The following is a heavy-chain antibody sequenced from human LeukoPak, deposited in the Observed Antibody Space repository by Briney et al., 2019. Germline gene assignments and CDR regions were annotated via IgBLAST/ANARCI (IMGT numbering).Heavy chain of an antibody. Sequence: GGSLRLSCAASGFTFSSYSMNWVRQAPGKGLEWVSSISSSSYIYYADSVKGRFTISRDNAKNSLYLQMNSLRAEDTAVYYCARGLTGTTYPFDYWGQGTLVTVSS. CDR2: ISSSSYI. D-gene: IGHD1-7*01. J-gene: IGHJ4*02. CDR3: ARGLTGTTYPFDY. CDR1: GFTFSSYS. V-gene: IGHV3-21*01.